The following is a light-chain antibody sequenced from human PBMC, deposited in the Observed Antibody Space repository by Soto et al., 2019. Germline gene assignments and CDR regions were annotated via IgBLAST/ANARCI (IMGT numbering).Light chain of an antibody. CDR3: QQNGRSPPWT. Sequence: EIVLTQSPGTLSLSPGERATLSCSASQSVISSYLVWYQQKPGQAPRLLIYGASIRATGIPDRFSGSGSGTDFTLTISRLEPEDFAVYYCQQNGRSPPWTFGQGTKVDIK. J-gene: IGKJ1*01. CDR1: QSVISSY. V-gene: IGKV3-20*01. CDR2: GAS.